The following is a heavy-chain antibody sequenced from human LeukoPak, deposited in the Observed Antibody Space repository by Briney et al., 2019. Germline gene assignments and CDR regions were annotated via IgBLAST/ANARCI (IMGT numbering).Heavy chain of an antibody. V-gene: IGHV1-18*01. CDR3: ARVPVGYSYGKYYFDY. Sequence: ASVKVSCKASGYTFTSYGISWVRQAPGQGLEWMGWTSAYNGNTNYAQKLQGRVTMTTDTSTSTAYMELRSLRSDDTAVYYCARVPVGYSYGKYYFDYWGQGTLVTVSS. CDR1: GYTFTSYG. D-gene: IGHD5-18*01. J-gene: IGHJ4*02. CDR2: TSAYNGNT.